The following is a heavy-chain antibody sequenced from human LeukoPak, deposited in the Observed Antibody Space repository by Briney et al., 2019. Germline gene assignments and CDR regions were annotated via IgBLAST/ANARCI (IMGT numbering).Heavy chain of an antibody. Sequence: GGSLRLSCAASGFTFSSYAMHWVRQAPGKGLEWVAVISYDGSNKYYADSVKGRFTISRDNSKNTLYLQMNSLRAEDTAVYYCARPPMVRGVMLYYYGMDVWGQGTTVTVS. CDR3: ARPPMVRGVMLYYYGMDV. CDR1: GFTFSSYA. D-gene: IGHD3-10*01. CDR2: ISYDGSNK. J-gene: IGHJ6*02. V-gene: IGHV3-30*04.